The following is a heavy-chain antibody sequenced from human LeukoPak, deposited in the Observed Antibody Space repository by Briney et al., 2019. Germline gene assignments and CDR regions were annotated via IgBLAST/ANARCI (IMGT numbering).Heavy chain of an antibody. J-gene: IGHJ6*03. V-gene: IGHV4-4*07. CDR1: GGSISSYY. Sequence: PSETLSLTCTVSGGSISSYYWSWIRQPAGKGLEWIGRIYTSGSTNYNPSLKSRVTMSVDTSKNQFSLKLSSVTAADTAVYYCARVTSYSNYLYYYYYYMDVWGKGTTATVSS. D-gene: IGHD4-11*01. CDR2: IYTSGST. CDR3: ARVTSYSNYLYYYYYYMDV.